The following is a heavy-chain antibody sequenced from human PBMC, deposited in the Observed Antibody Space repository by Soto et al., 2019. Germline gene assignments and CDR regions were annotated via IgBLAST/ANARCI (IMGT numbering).Heavy chain of an antibody. Sequence: PSETLSLTCAVYGGSFSGYYWSWIRQPPGKGLEWIGEINHSGSTNYNPSLKSRVTISVDTSKNQFSLKLSSVTAADTAVYYCARGQRFYGSGSYYNYNWFDPWGQGTLVTVS. D-gene: IGHD3-10*01. CDR2: INHSGST. J-gene: IGHJ5*02. V-gene: IGHV4-34*01. CDR3: ARGQRFYGSGSYYNYNWFDP. CDR1: GGSFSGYY.